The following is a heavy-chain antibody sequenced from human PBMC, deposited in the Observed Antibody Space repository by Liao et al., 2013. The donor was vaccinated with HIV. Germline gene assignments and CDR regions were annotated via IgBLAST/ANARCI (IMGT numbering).Heavy chain of an antibody. CDR3: AREEMNYGGNSFDY. Sequence: QVQLQESGPGLVKPSQTLSLTCTVSGGSISSGSYFWSWIRQPAGKGLEWIGRIYTSGSTNYNPSLKSRITISVDTSKNQFSLKLSSVTAADTAVYYCAREEMNYGGNSFDYWGQGTLVTVSS. V-gene: IGHV4-61*02. D-gene: IGHD4-23*01. CDR2: IYTSGST. CDR1: GGSISSGSYF. J-gene: IGHJ4*02.